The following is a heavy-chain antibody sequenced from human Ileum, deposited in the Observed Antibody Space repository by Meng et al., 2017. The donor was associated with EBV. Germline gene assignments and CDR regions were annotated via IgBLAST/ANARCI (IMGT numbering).Heavy chain of an antibody. CDR2: ISAYNGNT. CDR3: ARVEVGITSGDY. CDR1: GYSFTTHG. J-gene: IGHJ4*02. V-gene: IGHV1-18*01. Sequence: AQWRQVGGEVRKAGASWTLSCKASGYSFTTHGITWVRQAPGQGLEWMGWISAYNGNTNDAQTLQGRVTMTTDTSTSTAYMELGSLRSDDTAVYYCARVEVGITSGDYWGQGTLVTVSS. D-gene: IGHD1-26*01.